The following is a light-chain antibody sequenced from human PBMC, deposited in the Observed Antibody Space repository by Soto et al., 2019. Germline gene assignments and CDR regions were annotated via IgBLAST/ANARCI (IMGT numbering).Light chain of an antibody. CDR3: SSYTASSTYV. Sequence: QSALTQPASVSGSPGQSITISCTGTSSDVGGYNYVSWYQHHPGKAPKLMIFDVSNRPSGVSNRFSGSKSGNTASLTLSGLQAEDEADYYCSSYTASSTYVFGTGTKVTV. CDR2: DVS. CDR1: SSDVGGYNY. J-gene: IGLJ1*01. V-gene: IGLV2-14*03.